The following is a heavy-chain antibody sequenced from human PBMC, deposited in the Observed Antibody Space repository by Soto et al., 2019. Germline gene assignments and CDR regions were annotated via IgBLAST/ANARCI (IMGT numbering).Heavy chain of an antibody. CDR1: GYPFTSYY. CDR3: ARGVVVVPGDHSTFYRGMDV. Sequence: ASVKVSCKASGYPFTSYYMHWLRQAPGQGPEWMGVLNPTGGSTTYAQNFQGRATMTRDTSTSTVYVEMSSLRSGDTAVYYCARGVVVVPGDHSTFYRGMDVWGQGTTVTVSS. D-gene: IGHD2-2*01. CDR2: LNPTGGST. J-gene: IGHJ6*01. V-gene: IGHV1-46*01.